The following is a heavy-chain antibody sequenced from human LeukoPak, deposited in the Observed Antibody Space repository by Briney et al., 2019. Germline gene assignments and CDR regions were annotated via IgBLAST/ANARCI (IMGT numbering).Heavy chain of an antibody. J-gene: IGHJ4*02. CDR3: AKDILLVRGVLSGFDY. CDR2: ISWNSGSI. CDR1: GFTFDDYA. V-gene: IGHV3-9*01. D-gene: IGHD3-10*01. Sequence: PGGSLRLSCAASGFTFDDYAMHWVRQAPGKGLESVSGISWNSGSIGYADSVKGRFTISRDNAKNSLYLQMNSLRAEDTALYYCAKDILLVRGVLSGFDYWGQGTLVTVSS.